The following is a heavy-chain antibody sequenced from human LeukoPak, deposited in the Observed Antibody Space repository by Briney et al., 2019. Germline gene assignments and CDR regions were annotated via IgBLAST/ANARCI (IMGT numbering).Heavy chain of an antibody. CDR1: GGSISSSSYY. V-gene: IGHV4-39*07. J-gene: IGHJ4*02. D-gene: IGHD5-18*01. CDR3: ARARRGYSYGIYFDY. CDR2: IYYSGST. Sequence: PSETLSLTCTVSGGSISSSSYYWGWIRQPPGKGLEWIGSIYYSGSTYYNPSLKSRVTISVDTSKNQFSLKLSSVTAADTAVYYCARARRGYSYGIYFDYWGQGTLVTVSS.